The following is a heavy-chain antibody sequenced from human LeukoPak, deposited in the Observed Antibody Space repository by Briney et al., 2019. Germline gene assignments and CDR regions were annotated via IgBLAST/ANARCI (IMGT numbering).Heavy chain of an antibody. V-gene: IGHV5-51*01. D-gene: IGHD3-10*01. Sequence: GESLKISCQVSGYIFTHYWIGWVRQLPGKGLESMGIIYPADSDTTYSPSFQGQVTISADKSISTVYLQWSSLKASDTAMYYCARQSRDGSKTRGYYFDYWGQGTLVTVSS. CDR3: ARQSRDGSKTRGYYFDY. CDR1: GYIFTHYW. CDR2: IYPADSDT. J-gene: IGHJ4*02.